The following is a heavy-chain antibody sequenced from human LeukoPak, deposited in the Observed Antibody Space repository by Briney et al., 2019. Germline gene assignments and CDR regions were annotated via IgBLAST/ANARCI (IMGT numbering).Heavy chain of an antibody. CDR2: SLSSGSA. Sequence: PSETLSLICTVPGGSINPYYWSSIRQVPGKGRGWRGYSLSSGSANYNPSLKSSISISVDTSKKQISLTPTSVTAADTAVYYCARHCSTTTCQYYYYHMDVWGKGTTVTVSS. D-gene: IGHD2-2*01. CDR3: ARHCSTTTCQYYYYHMDV. J-gene: IGHJ6*03. CDR1: GGSINPYY. V-gene: IGHV4-59*08.